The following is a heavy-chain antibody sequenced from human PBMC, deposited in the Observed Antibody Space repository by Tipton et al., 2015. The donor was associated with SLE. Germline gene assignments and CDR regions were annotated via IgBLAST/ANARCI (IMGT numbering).Heavy chain of an antibody. CDR3: ARDRYYGSGSLGSNYYYMDV. CDR2: IYHSGST. CDR1: GGSFSSYY. Sequence: TLSLTCAVYGGSFSSYYWSWIRQPPGKGLEWIGYIYHSGSTYYNPSLKSRVTISVDRSKNQFSLKLSSVTAADTAVYYCARDRYYGSGSLGSNYYYMDVWGKGTTVTVSS. J-gene: IGHJ6*03. D-gene: IGHD3-10*01. V-gene: IGHV4-30-2*01.